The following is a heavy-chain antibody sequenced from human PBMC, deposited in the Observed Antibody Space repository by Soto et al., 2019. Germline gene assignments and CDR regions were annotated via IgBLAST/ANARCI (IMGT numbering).Heavy chain of an antibody. D-gene: IGHD1-26*01. V-gene: IGHV1-18*01. CDR3: ARDTPQWGELDAFDI. Sequence: ASVKVSCKASGYTFTSYGISWVRQAPGQGLEWMGWISAYNGNTNYAQKLQGRVTMTTDTSTSTAYMELRSLRSDDTAVYYCARDTPQWGELDAFDIWGQGTMVTVSS. J-gene: IGHJ3*02. CDR1: GYTFTSYG. CDR2: ISAYNGNT.